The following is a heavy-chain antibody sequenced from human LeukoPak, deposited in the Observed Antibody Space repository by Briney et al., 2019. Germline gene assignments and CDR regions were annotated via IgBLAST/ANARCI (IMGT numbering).Heavy chain of an antibody. J-gene: IGHJ3*02. CDR3: ARDGYCSGGSCYSGLMGGAFDI. D-gene: IGHD2-15*01. V-gene: IGHV3-21*01. Sequence: GGSLRLSCAASGFTFSSYGMHWVRQAPGKGLEWVSSISSSSSYIYYADSVKGRFTISRDNAKNSLYLQMNSLRAEDTAVYYCARDGYCSGGSCYSGLMGGAFDIWGQGTIVTVSS. CDR1: GFTFSSYG. CDR2: ISSSSSYI.